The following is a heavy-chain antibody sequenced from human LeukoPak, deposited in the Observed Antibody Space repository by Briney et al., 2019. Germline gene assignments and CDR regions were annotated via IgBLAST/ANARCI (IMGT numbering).Heavy chain of an antibody. J-gene: IGHJ4*02. D-gene: IGHD4-23*01. V-gene: IGHV3-23*01. CDR1: GFTFSSYA. CDR2: ISGSGSYT. CDR3: AKDYGGNPFDY. Sequence: GGSLRLSCAASGFTFSSYAMSWVRQSPGKGLEWVSAISGSGSYTFYAASVKGRFTVSRDNSKNTLFLQMNSLRAEDTAVYYCAKDYGGNPFDYWGQGTLVTVSS.